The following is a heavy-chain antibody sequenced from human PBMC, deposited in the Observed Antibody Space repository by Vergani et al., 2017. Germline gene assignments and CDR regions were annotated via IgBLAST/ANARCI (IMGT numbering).Heavy chain of an antibody. CDR3: ARGRRGRTWYYYYMDV. Sequence: QVQLVQPGAEVKKLGAPVKVSCKALGYTFTSYDIYWVRQATGQGLEWMGWMNPNRGNTGYAQKFQGRVTMTRNTSISTAYMELSSLRSEDTAVYYCARGRRGRTWYYYYMDVWGKGTTVTVSS. CDR2: MNPNRGNT. D-gene: IGHD1-26*01. V-gene: IGHV1-8*01. J-gene: IGHJ6*03. CDR1: GYTFTSYD.